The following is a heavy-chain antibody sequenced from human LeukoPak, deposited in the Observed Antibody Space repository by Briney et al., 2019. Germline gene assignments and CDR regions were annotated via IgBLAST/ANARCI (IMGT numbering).Heavy chain of an antibody. CDR2: ISYDGTNK. CDR3: AKGTPTYYYDSSGLDY. CDR1: GFPFNTYG. V-gene: IGHV3-30*18. Sequence: GGSLRLSCAASGFPFNTYGMHWVRQAPGKGLEWVAVISYDGTNKFYADSVKGRFTISRDNSRNTVYLQVNRLRVEDTAVYYCAKGTPTYYYDSSGLDYWGQGTLVTVSS. D-gene: IGHD3-22*01. J-gene: IGHJ4*02.